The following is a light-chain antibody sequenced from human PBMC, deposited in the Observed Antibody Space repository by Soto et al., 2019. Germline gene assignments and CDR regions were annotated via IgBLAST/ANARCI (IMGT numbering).Light chain of an antibody. Sequence: EIVLTQSPGTLSLSHGERATLSCRASQSVSSSYLAWYQQKPGQAPRLLIYGASSRATGIPDRFSGSGSGTDFTLTISRLEPEDFAVYYCQQYGSSPTIPFGQGTRLEIK. CDR3: QQYGSSPTIP. CDR1: QSVSSSY. J-gene: IGKJ5*01. CDR2: GAS. V-gene: IGKV3-20*01.